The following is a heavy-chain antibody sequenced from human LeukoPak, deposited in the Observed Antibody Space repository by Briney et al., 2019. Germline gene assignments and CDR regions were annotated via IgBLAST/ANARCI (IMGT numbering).Heavy chain of an antibody. CDR1: GYTFTGYY. D-gene: IGHD6-13*01. CDR3: ARDMWQQFDWFDP. V-gene: IGHV1-2*02. CDR2: INPNTGDT. J-gene: IGHJ5*02. Sequence: ASVKVSCKASGYTFTGYYMHWVRQAPGQGLEWMGWINPNTGDTNSAERFQGRVTMTRGSSISTAYLELSRLTSDDTAVYYCARDMWQQFDWFDPWGQGTLVTVSS.